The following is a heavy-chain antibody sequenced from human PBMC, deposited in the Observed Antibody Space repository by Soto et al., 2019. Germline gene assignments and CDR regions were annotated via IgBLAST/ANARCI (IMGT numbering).Heavy chain of an antibody. Sequence: SETLSLTCAVSGGSISSSNWWSWVRQPPGKGLEWIGEIYHSGSTNYNPSLKSRVTISVDKSKNQFSLKLSSVTAADTAVYYCESYGSGSYPDYWGQGTLVTVSS. CDR3: ESYGSGSYPDY. D-gene: IGHD3-10*01. V-gene: IGHV4-4*02. CDR2: IYHSGST. CDR1: GGSISSSNW. J-gene: IGHJ4*02.